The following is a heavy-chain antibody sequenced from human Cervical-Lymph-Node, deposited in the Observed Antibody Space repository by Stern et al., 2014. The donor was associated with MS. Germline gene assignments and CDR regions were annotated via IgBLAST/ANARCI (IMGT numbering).Heavy chain of an antibody. Sequence: VQLVESGPEVKKPGASVKVSCKASGYTFTKYGISWVRQAPGQGLEWMGWISSYNGNTNYAQKFQVRVTMTTDTSTSTAYMELTSLRFDDTAVYYCARGMTTISMGDYWGQGTLVTFSS. CDR2: ISSYNGNT. CDR3: ARGMTTISMGDY. J-gene: IGHJ4*02. V-gene: IGHV1-18*01. CDR1: GYTFTKYG. D-gene: IGHD3-9*01.